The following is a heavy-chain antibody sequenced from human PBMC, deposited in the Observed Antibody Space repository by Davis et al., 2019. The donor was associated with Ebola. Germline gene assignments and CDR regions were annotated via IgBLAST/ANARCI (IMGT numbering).Heavy chain of an antibody. CDR2: IYYSGST. J-gene: IGHJ4*02. CDR1: GGSISSYY. CDR3: ASQQLAQVDY. D-gene: IGHD6-6*01. V-gene: IGHV4-59*01. Sequence: PSETLSLTCTVSGGSISSYYWSWIRQPPGKGLEWIGYIYYSGSTNYNPSLKSRVTISVDTSKNQFSLKLSSVTAADTAVYYCASQQLAQVDYWGQGTLVTVSS.